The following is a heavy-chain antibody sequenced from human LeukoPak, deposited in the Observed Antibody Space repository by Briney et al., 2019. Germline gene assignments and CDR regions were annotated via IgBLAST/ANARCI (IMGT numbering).Heavy chain of an antibody. J-gene: IGHJ2*01. Sequence: SRTLSLTCAISGDSVSSNSAAWNWIRQSPSRGLAWLGRTYYRSKSSNDYAVSVKSRITINPDTSQNQFSLQLNSLTPEDTAVYYCARAPIGGWYFDLWGRGTLVTVSS. CDR3: ARAPIGGWYFDL. D-gene: IGHD2-15*01. CDR1: GDSVSSNSAA. CDR2: TYYRSKSSN. V-gene: IGHV6-1*01.